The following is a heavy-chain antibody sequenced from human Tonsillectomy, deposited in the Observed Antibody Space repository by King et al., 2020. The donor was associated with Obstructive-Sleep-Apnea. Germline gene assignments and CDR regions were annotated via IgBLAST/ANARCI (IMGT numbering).Heavy chain of an antibody. CDR2: IYYSGNT. V-gene: IGHV4-39*07. Sequence: LQLQESGPGLVKPSETLSLTCTVSGGSISSSSYYWGWIRQPPGKGLEWIGSIYYSGNTYFNPSLKSRVTISVDTSKNQFSLRLSSVTAADTAVYYCARAEDSSGYYSSWYFDLWGRGTLVTVSS. D-gene: IGHD3-22*01. CDR1: GGSISSSSYY. J-gene: IGHJ2*01. CDR3: ARAEDSSGYYSSWYFDL.